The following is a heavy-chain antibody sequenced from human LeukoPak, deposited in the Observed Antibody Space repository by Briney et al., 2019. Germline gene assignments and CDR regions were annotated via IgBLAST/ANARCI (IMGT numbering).Heavy chain of an antibody. CDR2: ISYDGTTK. CDR3: ASPYYYDGSSYYHFFDH. J-gene: IGHJ4*02. Sequence: HPGGSLRLSCEASGFTFRNYPVHWVRQAPGKGLEWVTVISYDGTTKYYADSVKGRFTISRDNSRNTLYLQMNNLRTEDTAVYYCASPYYYDGSSYYHFFDHWGQGTLVTVSS. V-gene: IGHV3-30*04. D-gene: IGHD3-22*01. CDR1: GFTFRNYP.